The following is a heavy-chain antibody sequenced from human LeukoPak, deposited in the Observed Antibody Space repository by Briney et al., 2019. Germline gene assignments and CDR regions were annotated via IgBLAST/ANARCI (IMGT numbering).Heavy chain of an antibody. V-gene: IGHV5-51*01. CDR3: ARGPSYYYGSGSYPLHY. CDR1: GYSFTSYW. J-gene: IGHJ4*02. D-gene: IGHD3-10*01. Sequence: GESLKISCKGTGYSFTSYWIGWVRKMPGKGLEWMGIIYPGDSDTRYSPSFQGQVTISADKSISTAYLQWCSLKASDTAMYYCARGPSYYYGSGSYPLHYWGQGTLVTVSS. CDR2: IYPGDSDT.